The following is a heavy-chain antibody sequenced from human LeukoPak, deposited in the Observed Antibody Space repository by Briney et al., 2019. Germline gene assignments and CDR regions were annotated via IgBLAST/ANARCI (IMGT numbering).Heavy chain of an antibody. CDR2: IKQDGSEK. V-gene: IGHV3-7*01. Sequence: PGGSLRLSCAASGFTFSSYWMSWVRQAPGKGLEGVANIKQDGSEKYYVDSVKGRFTISRDNAKNSLYLQMNSLRAEDTAVYYCARDAPYSGYDPYNLFDYWGQGTLVTVSS. CDR1: GFTFSSYW. J-gene: IGHJ4*02. CDR3: ARDAPYSGYDPYNLFDY. D-gene: IGHD5-12*01.